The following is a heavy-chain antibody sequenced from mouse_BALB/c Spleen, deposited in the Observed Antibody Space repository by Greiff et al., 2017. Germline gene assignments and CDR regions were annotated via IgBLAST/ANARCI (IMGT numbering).Heavy chain of an antibody. J-gene: IGHJ3*01. D-gene: IGHD2-4*01. CDR2: IYPSDSYT. CDR3: TRPLYYDYGAWFAY. V-gene: IGHV1-69*02. Sequence: QVQLQQPGAELVRPGASVKLSCKASGYTFTSYWINWVKQRPGQGLEWIGNIYPSDSYTNYNQKFKDKATLTVDKSSSTAYMQLSSPTSEDSAVYYCTRPLYYDYGAWFAYWGQGTLVTVSA. CDR1: GYTFTSYW.